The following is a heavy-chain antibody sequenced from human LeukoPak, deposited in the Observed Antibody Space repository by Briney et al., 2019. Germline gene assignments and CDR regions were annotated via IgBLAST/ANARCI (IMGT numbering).Heavy chain of an antibody. CDR3: ARLRRLQSGY. J-gene: IGHJ4*02. D-gene: IGHD6-25*01. V-gene: IGHV1-69*04. CDR2: ITPILGIA. Sequence: ASVKVSCKASGGTFSSYAISWVRQAPGQGLEWMGRITPILGIANYAQKFQGRVTITADKSTSTAYMELSSLRSEDTAVYYCARLRRLQSGYWGQGTLVTVSS. CDR1: GGTFSSYA.